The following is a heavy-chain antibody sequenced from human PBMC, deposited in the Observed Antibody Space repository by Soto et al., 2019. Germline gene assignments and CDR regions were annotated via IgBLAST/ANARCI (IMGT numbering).Heavy chain of an antibody. V-gene: IGHV3-23*01. CDR2: ISGSGGST. Sequence: GGSLRLSCAASGFTFSSYAMSWVRQAPGKGLEWVSAISGSGGSTYYADSVKGRFTISRDNSKNTLYLQMNSLRAEDTAVYYCAKCDFWSGYHYYGMDVWGQGTTVTVSS. CDR3: AKCDFWSGYHYYGMDV. CDR1: GFTFSSYA. D-gene: IGHD3-3*01. J-gene: IGHJ6*02.